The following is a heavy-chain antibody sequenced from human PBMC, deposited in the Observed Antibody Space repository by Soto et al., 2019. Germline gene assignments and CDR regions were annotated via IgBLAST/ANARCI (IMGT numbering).Heavy chain of an antibody. V-gene: IGHV4-31*03. CDR2: IYFSGST. J-gene: IGHJ5*02. CDR1: GGSISGSDYD. D-gene: IGHD4-17*01. CDR3: ARGWPYGDFGYWFDP. Sequence: TLSLTCTGAGGSISGSDYDLTWIRQHPGKGLEYIGNIYFSGSTYYSPSLKSRVTISIDRSKNQFSLKLSSMTAADTAVYYCARGWPYGDFGYWFDPWGQGPLVTVSS.